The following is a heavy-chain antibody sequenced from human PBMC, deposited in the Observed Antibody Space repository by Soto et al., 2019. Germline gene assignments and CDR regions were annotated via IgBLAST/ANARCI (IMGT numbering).Heavy chain of an antibody. CDR2: SNHRGST. V-gene: IGHV4-34*01. CDR1: GGSFSGYF. Sequence: QVQLQQWGAGLLKPSETLSLTCAVHGGSFSGYFWTWIRQAPGKGLEWIGESNHRGSTNYNPSLTSRVTISVDTSKSQFSLKLNSVTAADTAVYYCSRRGPTYSGSASHGGFIDFWGQGTLVTVSS. D-gene: IGHD3-10*01. CDR3: SRRGPTYSGSASHGGFIDF. J-gene: IGHJ4*02.